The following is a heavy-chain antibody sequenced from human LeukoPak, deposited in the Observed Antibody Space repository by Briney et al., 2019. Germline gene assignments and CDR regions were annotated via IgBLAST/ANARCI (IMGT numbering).Heavy chain of an antibody. V-gene: IGHV3-66*01. D-gene: IGHD3-16*01. CDR3: ARDRGEQGN. Sequence: GGSLRLSCAASGFTVSNNYMTWVRQAPGKGLEWVSVIFSGGDTYYTDSVKNRFTISRDNSKDTVYLQMNSLRVEDTVVYYCARDRGEQGNWGQGTLVTVS. CDR1: GFTVSNNY. J-gene: IGHJ4*02. CDR2: IFSGGDT.